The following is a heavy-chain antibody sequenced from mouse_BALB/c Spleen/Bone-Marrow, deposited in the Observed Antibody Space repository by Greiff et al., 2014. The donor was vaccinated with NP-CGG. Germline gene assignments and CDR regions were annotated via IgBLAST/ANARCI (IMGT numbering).Heavy chain of an antibody. V-gene: IGHV1-5*01. CDR1: GYTFSNYW. Sequence: VQLKHSGAVLARPGAAVKMSCNASGYTFSNYWMHWVKQRPGQGLEWIGTIYPGNSDTTYNQKFKGKAKLTAVTSTSTAYMELSSLTNEDSAVYYCTTLARSDFDYWGQGTTLTVSS. CDR3: TTLARSDFDY. D-gene: IGHD3-1*01. J-gene: IGHJ2*01. CDR2: IYPGNSDT.